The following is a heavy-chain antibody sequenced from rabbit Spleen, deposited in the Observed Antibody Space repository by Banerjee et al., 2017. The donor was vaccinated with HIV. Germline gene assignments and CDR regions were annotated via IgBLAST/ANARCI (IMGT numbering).Heavy chain of an antibody. V-gene: IGHV1S45*01. CDR2: IDAGSSGFT. Sequence: QEQLEESAGGLVQPGGSLKLSCKASGFTLSSYYMNWVRQAPGKGLEWIGYIDAGSSGFTYFASWAKGRFTISKTSSTTVTLQMTSLTAADTATYFCARMDSTGATFKLWGQGTLVTVS. CDR1: GFTLSSYYM. CDR3: ARMDSTGATFKL. D-gene: IGHD7-1*01. J-gene: IGHJ4*01.